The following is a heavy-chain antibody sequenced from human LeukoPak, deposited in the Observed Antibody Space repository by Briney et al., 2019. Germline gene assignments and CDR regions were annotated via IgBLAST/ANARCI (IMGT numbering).Heavy chain of an antibody. Sequence: GGSLRLPCAASGFTFSSYSMNWVRQAPGKGLEWVSSISSSSSYIYYADSVKGRFTISRDNAKNSLYLQMNSLRAEDTAVYYCARDRPGIAAADIDYWGQGTLVTVSS. J-gene: IGHJ4*02. CDR2: ISSSSSYI. V-gene: IGHV3-21*01. D-gene: IGHD6-13*01. CDR3: ARDRPGIAAADIDY. CDR1: GFTFSSYS.